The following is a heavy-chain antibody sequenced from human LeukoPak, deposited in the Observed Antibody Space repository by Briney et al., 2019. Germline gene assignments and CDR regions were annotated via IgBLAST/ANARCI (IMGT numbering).Heavy chain of an antibody. D-gene: IGHD3-10*01. Sequence: PGGSLRLSCAASGFTFSRYWMSWVRQAPGKGLEWVANIKQDGSAKYYGDSVEGRFTISRDNAKNTLYLQMNSLRAEDTAVYYCAREGYYYDSGSRYYYGMDVWGQGTTVTVSS. CDR2: IKQDGSAK. J-gene: IGHJ6*02. CDR1: GFTFSRYW. CDR3: AREGYYYDSGSRYYYGMDV. V-gene: IGHV3-7*01.